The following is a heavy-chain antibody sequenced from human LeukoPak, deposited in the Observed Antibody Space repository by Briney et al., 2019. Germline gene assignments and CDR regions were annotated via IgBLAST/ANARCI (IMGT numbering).Heavy chain of an antibody. D-gene: IGHD6-6*01. CDR1: GYTFSNYY. J-gene: IGHJ4*02. Sequence: ASLKVSCKTSGYTFSNYYLHWVRQAPGQGLEWIGIINPSDGSTHYPQKFQGRVTMTRNMSESTVYMQLSSLTSEDTAMYYCAREPPESSRFVSWGQGAPVTASS. CDR2: INPSDGST. V-gene: IGHV1-46*01. CDR3: AREPPESSRFVS.